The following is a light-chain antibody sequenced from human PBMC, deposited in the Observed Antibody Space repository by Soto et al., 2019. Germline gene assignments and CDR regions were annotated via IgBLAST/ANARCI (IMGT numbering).Light chain of an antibody. CDR3: QQYKNWPPYT. Sequence: IVMTQSPATLSVSPGDRVTLSCRASQSVSSDLAWYQQRPGQAPRLLIYGASTRATGIPARFSGTASGTQVTLTNSSLQSEDFAIYYCQQYKNWPPYTFGQGTKLEIK. J-gene: IGKJ2*01. V-gene: IGKV3-15*01. CDR1: QSVSSD. CDR2: GAS.